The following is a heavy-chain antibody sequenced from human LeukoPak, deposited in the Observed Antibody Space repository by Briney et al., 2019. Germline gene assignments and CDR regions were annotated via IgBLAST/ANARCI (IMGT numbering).Heavy chain of an antibody. D-gene: IGHD3-22*01. Sequence: GGSLRLSCAASGITLSNYGMSWVRQAPGKGLEWVAGISGSGGRPNYADSVKGRFTISRDNAKNTQYLQMHSLRAEDTAVYFCATRGVVIRVILVGFHKEAYYFDSWGQGALVTVSS. CDR2: ISGSGGRP. V-gene: IGHV3-23*01. CDR3: ATRGVVIRVILVGFHKEAYYFDS. CDR1: GITLSNYG. J-gene: IGHJ4*02.